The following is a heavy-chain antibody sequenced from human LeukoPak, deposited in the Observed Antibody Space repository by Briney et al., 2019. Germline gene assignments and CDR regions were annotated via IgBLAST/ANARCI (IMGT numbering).Heavy chain of an antibody. V-gene: IGHV3-21*01. CDR3: ARDTSRNFDY. CDR2: ISSSSSYI. Sequence: GGSLRLSCAASGFTFSTYAMNWVRQAPGKGLEWVSSISSSSSYIYYADSVKGRFTISRDNAKNSLYLQMNSLRAEDTAVYYCARDTSRNFDYWGQGTLVTVSS. D-gene: IGHD1-14*01. CDR1: GFTFSTYA. J-gene: IGHJ4*02.